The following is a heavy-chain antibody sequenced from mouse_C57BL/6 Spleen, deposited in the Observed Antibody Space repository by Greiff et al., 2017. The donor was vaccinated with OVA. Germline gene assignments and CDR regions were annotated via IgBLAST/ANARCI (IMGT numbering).Heavy chain of an antibody. D-gene: IGHD1-1*01. V-gene: IGHV14-1*01. CDR1: GFNITDYY. J-gene: IGHJ3*01. Sequence: DVQLQESGAELVRPGASVKLSCTASGFNITDYYMHWVKQRPEQGLEWIGRIDPEDGDTEYAPKFPGKATMTADTSSNTAYLQLSSLTSEDTAVYYCTAYYYGSISWFAYWGQGTLVTVSA. CDR3: TAYYYGSISWFAY. CDR2: IDPEDGDT.